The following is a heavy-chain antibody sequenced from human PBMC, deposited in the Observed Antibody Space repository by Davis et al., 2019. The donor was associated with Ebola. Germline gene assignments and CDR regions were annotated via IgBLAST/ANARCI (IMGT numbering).Heavy chain of an antibody. V-gene: IGHV3-49*04. CDR2: IRSKGYGGKT. J-gene: IGHJ6*02. D-gene: IGHD6-13*01. CDR1: GFSFGDYA. Sequence: GGSLRLSCTASGFSFGDYAMNWVRQAPGKGLEWVGFIRSKGYGGKTEYAASVKGRFTISRDDSKSIAYMQMNSLKTEDTAVYYCTRDLKQPPPSYYYGMDVWGQGTTVTVSS. CDR3: TRDLKQPPPSYYYGMDV.